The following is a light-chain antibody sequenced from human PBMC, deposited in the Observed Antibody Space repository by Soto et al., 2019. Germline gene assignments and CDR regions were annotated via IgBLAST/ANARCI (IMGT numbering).Light chain of an antibody. CDR3: HQYNSYPLT. J-gene: IGKJ4*01. V-gene: IGKV1-5*03. CDR2: KAS. Sequence: DIQMTQSPSTLSASVRDRVTITCRASQSISSWLAWYQQKPGKAPKLLIYKASSLESGVPSRFSGSGSGTAFTLTISCLQPDDFATYYCHQYNSYPLTFGGGTKVEI. CDR1: QSISSW.